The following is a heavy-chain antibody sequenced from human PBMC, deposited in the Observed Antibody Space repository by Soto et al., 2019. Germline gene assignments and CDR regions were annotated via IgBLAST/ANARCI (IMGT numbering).Heavy chain of an antibody. CDR1: GYTFTSYG. Sequence: ASVKVSCKASGYTFTSYGISWVRQAPGQGLEWMGWISAYDGNTNYAQKLQGRVTMTTDTSTSTAYMELRSLRSDDTAVYYCARQIDYGHYVPNWFDPWGQGTLVTVSS. D-gene: IGHD4-17*01. CDR3: ARQIDYGHYVPNWFDP. V-gene: IGHV1-18*01. J-gene: IGHJ5*02. CDR2: ISAYDGNT.